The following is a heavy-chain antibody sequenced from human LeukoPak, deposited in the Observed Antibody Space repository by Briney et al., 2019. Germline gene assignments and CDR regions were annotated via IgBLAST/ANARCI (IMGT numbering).Heavy chain of an antibody. V-gene: IGHV6-1*01. CDR3: ARSSAMYSGSTYYFDY. Sequence: SQTLSLTCAISGDGVSSNSAAWNWIRQSPSRGLEWLGRTYYRSKWYNDYAVSVKSRITINPDTSKNQFSLQLNSVTPEDTAVYYCARSSAMYSGSTYYFDYWGQGTLVTVSS. D-gene: IGHD1-26*01. CDR1: GDGVSSNSAA. CDR2: TYYRSKWYN. J-gene: IGHJ4*02.